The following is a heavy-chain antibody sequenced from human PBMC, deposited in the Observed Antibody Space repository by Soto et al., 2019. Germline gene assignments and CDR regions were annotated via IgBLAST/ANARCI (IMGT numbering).Heavy chain of an antibody. CDR3: ARGAAMVRGVIMSDY. CDR1: GYTFTSYG. J-gene: IGHJ4*02. D-gene: IGHD3-10*01. CDR2: ISAYNGNT. V-gene: IGHV1-18*01. Sequence: QVQLVQSGAEVKKPGASVKVSCKASGYTFTSYGISWVRQAPGQGLEWMGWISAYNGNTNYAQKLKGRVTMTTDPSTGTAYMELRSLRSDDTAVYYCARGAAMVRGVIMSDYWGQGTLVTVSS.